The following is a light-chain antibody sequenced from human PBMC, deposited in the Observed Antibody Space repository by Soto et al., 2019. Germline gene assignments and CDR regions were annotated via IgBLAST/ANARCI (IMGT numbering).Light chain of an antibody. Sequence: QSVLTQPPSVSAAPGQQVTISCSGSSSNIGTNFVSWYQQVPGSAPKLLFYDNNKRPSGIPDRFSASKSGTSATLGITGLQTGDEAYYYCATWDHSLSAGIFGGGNKVTVL. V-gene: IGLV1-51*01. CDR2: DNN. CDR1: SSNIGTNF. CDR3: ATWDHSLSAGI. J-gene: IGLJ2*01.